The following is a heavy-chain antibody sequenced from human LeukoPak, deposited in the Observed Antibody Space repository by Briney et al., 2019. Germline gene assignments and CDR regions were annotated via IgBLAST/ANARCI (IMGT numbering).Heavy chain of an antibody. V-gene: IGHV1-46*01. Sequence: ASVKVSCKASGYTFTSYYMHWVRQAPGQGLEWMGIINPSGGSTSYAQKFQGRVTMTRDMSTSTDYMELSSLRPEDTAVYYCARGGRITFGGADQLDYWGQGTLVTVSS. D-gene: IGHD3-16*01. CDR2: INPSGGST. CDR3: ARGGRITFGGADQLDY. J-gene: IGHJ4*02. CDR1: GYTFTSYY.